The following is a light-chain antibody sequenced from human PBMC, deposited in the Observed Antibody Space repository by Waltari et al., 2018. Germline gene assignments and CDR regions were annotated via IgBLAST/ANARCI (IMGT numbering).Light chain of an antibody. Sequence: EIVMTQSPATLSVSRGGSATLSCRASLSIDDSLAWYQQKPGHPPRLLIHGASTRDTGITVRCSGSGSGTDFTLTITGLQSEDFAVYFCQQYNQWPLTFGRGTKVEIK. J-gene: IGKJ4*01. CDR1: LSIDDS. CDR2: GAS. V-gene: IGKV3-15*01. CDR3: QQYNQWPLT.